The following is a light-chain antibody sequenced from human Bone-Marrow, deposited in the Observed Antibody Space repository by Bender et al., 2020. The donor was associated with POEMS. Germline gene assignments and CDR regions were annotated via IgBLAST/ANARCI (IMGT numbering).Light chain of an antibody. Sequence: QSALTQPRSVSGSPGQSVTISCTGASSDVDIYKYVSWFQQHPGKAPKLVLYDVTRRPSGVPDRFSGSKSVNAASLTISGLQAEDEADYYCTSYAGSNNLVFGGGTKLTVL. V-gene: IGLV2-11*01. CDR1: SSDVDIYKY. J-gene: IGLJ3*02. CDR3: TSYAGSNNLV. CDR2: DVT.